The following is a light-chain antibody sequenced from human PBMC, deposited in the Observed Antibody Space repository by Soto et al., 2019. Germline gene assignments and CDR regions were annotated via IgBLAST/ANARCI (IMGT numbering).Light chain of an antibody. Sequence: EMVVTQSPDTLSLSPGERVTLFCRASQSVSDNYLAGYQQKPGQAPRLLIYGASNRATGIPDRFTGAGSGTDFTLTISRLEPEDFAVYYCQQYDRSPWTFGQGTKVEIK. J-gene: IGKJ1*01. CDR1: QSVSDNY. CDR2: GAS. V-gene: IGKV3-20*01. CDR3: QQYDRSPWT.